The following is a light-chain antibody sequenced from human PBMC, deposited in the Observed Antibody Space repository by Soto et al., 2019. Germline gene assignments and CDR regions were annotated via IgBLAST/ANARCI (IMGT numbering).Light chain of an antibody. J-gene: IGKJ4*01. CDR1: QGFSTW. V-gene: IGKV1-12*01. CDR3: QQANSFPRT. Sequence: DIQMTQSPSSVSASVGDRVTITCRASQGFSTWLAWYRRKPGRAPELLIYSASSLHSGVPSRFSGRGSWKNFTPPIRSLQPEDFSTFYCQQANSFPRTFGGGTEVEIK. CDR2: SAS.